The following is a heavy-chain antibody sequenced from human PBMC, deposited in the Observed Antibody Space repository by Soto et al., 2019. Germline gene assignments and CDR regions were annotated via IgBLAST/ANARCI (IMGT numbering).Heavy chain of an antibody. J-gene: IGHJ6*02. V-gene: IGHV3-21*01. CDR3: AREDIVVVPAAIDSYYYYGMDV. D-gene: IGHD2-2*02. CDR2: ISSSSSYI. Sequence: ESGGGLVKPGGSLRLSCAASGFTFSSYSMNWVRQAPGKGLEWVSSISSSSSYIYYADSVKGRFTISRDNAKNSLYLQMNSLRAEDTAVYYCAREDIVVVPAAIDSYYYYGMDVWGQGTTVTVSS. CDR1: GFTFSSYS.